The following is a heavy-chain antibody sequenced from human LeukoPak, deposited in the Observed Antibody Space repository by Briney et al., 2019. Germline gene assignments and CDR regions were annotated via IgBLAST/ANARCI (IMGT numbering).Heavy chain of an antibody. J-gene: IGHJ5*02. CDR2: IYYSGST. Sequence: PSETLSLTCTVSGGSISSYYWSWLRQPPGKGLEWIGYIYYSGSTNYNPSLKSRVTISVDTSKNQSSLKLSSVTAADTAVYYCARELERRSVWFDPWGQGTLVTVSS. CDR1: GGSISSYY. D-gene: IGHD1-1*01. CDR3: ARELERRSVWFDP. V-gene: IGHV4-59*01.